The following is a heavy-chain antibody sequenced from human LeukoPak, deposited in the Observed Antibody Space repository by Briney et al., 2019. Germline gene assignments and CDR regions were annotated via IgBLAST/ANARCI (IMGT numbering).Heavy chain of an antibody. D-gene: IGHD2/OR15-2a*01. CDR2: INPNSGGT. J-gene: IGHJ5*02. Sequence: GASVKVSCKASGYTFTGYYMHWVRQAPGQGLEWMGWINPNSGGTNYAQKFQGRVTMTRDTSISTAYMELSRLRPDDTAVYYCARVEDSECWFDPWGQGTLVTVSS. CDR1: GYTFTGYY. V-gene: IGHV1-2*02. CDR3: ARVEDSECWFDP.